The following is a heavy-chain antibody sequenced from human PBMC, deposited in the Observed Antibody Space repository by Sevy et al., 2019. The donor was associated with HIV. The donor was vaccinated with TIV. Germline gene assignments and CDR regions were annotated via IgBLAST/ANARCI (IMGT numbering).Heavy chain of an antibody. Sequence: GGSLRLTCVASGINFKTYKINWVRQTPGKGLEWVSSISFSGNYIYYADFAKGRFTISRDNARNSLYLQMISLTAEDTAVYYCATSSGWALDYWVQGTLVTVSS. D-gene: IGHD6-19*01. CDR1: GINFKTYK. V-gene: IGHV3-21*01. CDR3: ATSSGWALDY. J-gene: IGHJ4*02. CDR2: ISFSGNYI.